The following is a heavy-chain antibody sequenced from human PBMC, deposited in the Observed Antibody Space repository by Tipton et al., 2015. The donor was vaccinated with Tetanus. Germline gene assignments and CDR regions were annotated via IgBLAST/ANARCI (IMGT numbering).Heavy chain of an antibody. CDR3: AKLRNPDWCLDR. V-gene: IGHV3-23*01. CDR1: GLTISSYA. Sequence: SLRLSCAASGLTISSYAMSWLRQAPGKGLEWVSAINGNGRSTFYADSVKGRFTISRDNSKKTVSLQMQSLRVEDTAIYYCAKLRNPDWCLDRWGRGSPVSVYS. CDR2: INGNGRST. J-gene: IGHJ2*01.